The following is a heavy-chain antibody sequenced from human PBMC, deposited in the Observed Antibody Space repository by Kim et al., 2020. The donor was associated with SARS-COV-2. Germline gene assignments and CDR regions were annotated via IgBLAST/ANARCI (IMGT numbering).Heavy chain of an antibody. CDR1: GYTFTSYG. Sequence: ASVKVSCKASGYTFTSYGISWVRQAPGQGLEWMGWISAYNGNTNYAQKLPGRVTMTTDTSTSTAYMELRSLRSDDTAVYYCARKNEVLRYFDGLPDYWGQGTLVTVSS. V-gene: IGHV1-18*01. CDR3: ARKNEVLRYFDGLPDY. CDR2: ISAYNGNT. D-gene: IGHD3-9*01. J-gene: IGHJ4*02.